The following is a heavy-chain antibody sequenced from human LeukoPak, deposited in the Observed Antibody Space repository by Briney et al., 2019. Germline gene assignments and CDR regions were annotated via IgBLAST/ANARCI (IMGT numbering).Heavy chain of an antibody. D-gene: IGHD3-10*02. Sequence: GGSLRLSCAGSGFTFSSYEMNWVRQAPGKGLEWVSYISSSGSTIYYADSVKGRFTISRDNAKNSLYLQMNSLRAEDTAVYFCAELGITMIGGVWGKGTTVTISS. CDR3: AELGITMIGGV. CDR2: ISSSGSTI. J-gene: IGHJ6*04. CDR1: GFTFSSYE. V-gene: IGHV3-48*03.